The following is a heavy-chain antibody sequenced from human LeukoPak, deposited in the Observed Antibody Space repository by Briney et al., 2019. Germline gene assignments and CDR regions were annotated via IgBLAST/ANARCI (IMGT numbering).Heavy chain of an antibody. CDR3: ARDHLPSRLGSGSYFSMDV. CDR1: GFTFSSYS. J-gene: IGHJ6*03. D-gene: IGHD3-10*01. Sequence: PRGSLRLSCAASGFTFSSYSMNWVRQAPGKGLEWVSSISSSSSYIYYADSVKGRFTISRDNAKNSLYLQMNSLRAEDAAVYYCARDHLPSRLGSGSYFSMDVWGKGTTVTVSS. CDR2: ISSSSSYI. V-gene: IGHV3-21*01.